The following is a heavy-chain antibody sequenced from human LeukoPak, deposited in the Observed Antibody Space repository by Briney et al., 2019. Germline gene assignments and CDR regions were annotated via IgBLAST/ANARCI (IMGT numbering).Heavy chain of an antibody. CDR3: AKDRPEKGGYSNYFDY. CDR1: GFTFSNYW. Sequence: SGGSLRLSCEGSGFTFSNYWMGWVRQAPGKGLQWVANIKTDGSEKYYVDSVKGRFTISRDNAKNSLYLQMNSLRAEDTAVYYCAKDRPEKGGYSNYFDYWGQGTLVTVSS. CDR2: IKTDGSEK. J-gene: IGHJ4*02. D-gene: IGHD4-11*01. V-gene: IGHV3-7*01.